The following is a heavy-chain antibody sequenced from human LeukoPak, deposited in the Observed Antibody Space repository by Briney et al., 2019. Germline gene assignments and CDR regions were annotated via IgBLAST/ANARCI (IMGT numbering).Heavy chain of an antibody. J-gene: IGHJ4*02. CDR2: INSGGSIT. CDR3: AREMDTGMVGAFDY. Sequence: GGSLRLSCAASGFTFGSYEMNWVRQAPGKGLEWVSYINSGGSITYYADSVKGRFTISRDNAKNSLYLQMNSLRAEDTAVYYCAREMDTGMVGAFDYWGQGTLVTVSS. D-gene: IGHD5-18*01. CDR1: GFTFGSYE. V-gene: IGHV3-48*03.